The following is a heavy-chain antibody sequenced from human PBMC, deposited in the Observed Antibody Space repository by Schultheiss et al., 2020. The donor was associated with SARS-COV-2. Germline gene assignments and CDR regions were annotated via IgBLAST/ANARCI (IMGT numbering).Heavy chain of an antibody. V-gene: IGHV4-34*09. CDR2: IYHSGST. CDR3: ARGPQRPYYYGMDV. D-gene: IGHD6-25*01. Sequence: SETLSLTCAVYGGSFSGYYWSWIRQPPGKGLEWIGEIYHSGSTNYNPSLKSRVTISVDTSKNQFSLKLSSVTAADTAVYYCARGPQRPYYYGMDVWGQGTTVTVSS. CDR1: GGSFSGYY. J-gene: IGHJ6*02.